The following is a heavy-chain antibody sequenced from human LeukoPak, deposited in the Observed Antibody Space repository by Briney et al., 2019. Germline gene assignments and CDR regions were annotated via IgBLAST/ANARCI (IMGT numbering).Heavy chain of an antibody. V-gene: IGHV1-69*04. J-gene: IGHJ4*02. Sequence: ASVKVSCKASGGTFSSYAISWVRQAPGQGREWRARIIPILGIANYAQKFQGRVTISADKSTSTAYMELCTLRSEDTAVYYGAADWSCVRCSSDYRRRGTMLSVSS. CDR3: AADWSCVRCSSDY. CDR1: GGTFSSYA. D-gene: IGHD3-9*01. CDR2: IIPILGIA.